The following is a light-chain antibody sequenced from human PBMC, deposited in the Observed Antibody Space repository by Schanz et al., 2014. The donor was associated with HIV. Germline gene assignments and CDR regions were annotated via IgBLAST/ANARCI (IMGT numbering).Light chain of an antibody. CDR3: QQYSSYPLT. Sequence: AIRITQSPSSLSASTGDRVTITCRASQGISSYLAWYQQKPGKAPKLLIYAASTLQSGVPSRFSGSGSGTXFTLTISCLQSEDSATYYCQQYSSYPLTFGQGTKVEVK. J-gene: IGKJ1*01. V-gene: IGKV1-8*01. CDR2: AAS. CDR1: QGISSY.